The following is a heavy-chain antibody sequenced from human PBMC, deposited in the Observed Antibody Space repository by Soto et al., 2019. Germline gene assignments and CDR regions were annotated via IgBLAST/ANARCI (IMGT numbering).Heavy chain of an antibody. Sequence: ASVKVSCKASGYTFTSYYIHWVRQAPGQGLEWMGIFNPSGGSTTYAQRFQGRVTMTRDTSTSTVYMELSSLRSEDTAVYYCARERYCSSTSCLNYYYHGMDGRGQRTTVTVSS. J-gene: IGHJ6*02. CDR2: FNPSGGST. CDR3: ARERYCSSTSCLNYYYHGMDG. V-gene: IGHV1-46*03. CDR1: GYTFTSYY. D-gene: IGHD2-2*01.